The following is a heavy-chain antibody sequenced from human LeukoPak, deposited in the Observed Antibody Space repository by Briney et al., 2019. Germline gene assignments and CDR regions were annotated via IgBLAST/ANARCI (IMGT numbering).Heavy chain of an antibody. CDR1: GYTFTSYG. J-gene: IGHJ4*02. CDR3: ARDFGMEWLSNVGDFDY. CDR2: ISAYNGNR. D-gene: IGHD3-3*01. V-gene: IGHV1-18*01. Sequence: ASVKVSCKASGYTFTSYGISWVRQAPGQGLEWMGWISAYNGNRNYAQKLQGRVTMTTDTSTSTAYMELRSLSSDDTAVYYCARDFGMEWLSNVGDFDYWGQGTLVTVSS.